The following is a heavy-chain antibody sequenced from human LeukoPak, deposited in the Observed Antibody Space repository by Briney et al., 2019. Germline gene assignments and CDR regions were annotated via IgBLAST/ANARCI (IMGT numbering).Heavy chain of an antibody. CDR2: ISGSAYST. CDR3: ARHSSGFKLGDAFDI. V-gene: IGHV3-23*01. D-gene: IGHD3-22*01. CDR1: GFTISSYA. J-gene: IGHJ3*02. Sequence: PGGTLTLSCAASGFTISSYARSWVRQPPGKGLEWISGISGSAYSTSYAASVKGRFTTSRDNSKNTLYLQMNSLRAEDTAVYYCARHSSGFKLGDAFDIWGQGTMVTVSS.